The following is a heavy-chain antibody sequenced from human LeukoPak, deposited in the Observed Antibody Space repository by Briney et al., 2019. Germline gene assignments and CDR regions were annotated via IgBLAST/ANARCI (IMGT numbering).Heavy chain of an antibody. CDR1: GFTFSNHW. D-gene: IGHD3-3*01. CDR3: ARDRRDYDFWSGSIDY. V-gene: IGHV3-7*01. CDR2: IKQDGSEK. Sequence: GGSLRLSCAASGFTFSNHWMSWVRQAPGKGLEWVANIKQDGSEKYYVDSVKGRLTISRDNAKNSLYLQMNSLRAEDTAVYYCARDRRDYDFWSGSIDYWGQGTLVTVSS. J-gene: IGHJ4*02.